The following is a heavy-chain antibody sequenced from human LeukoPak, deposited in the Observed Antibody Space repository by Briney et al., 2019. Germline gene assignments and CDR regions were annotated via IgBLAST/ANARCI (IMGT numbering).Heavy chain of an antibody. V-gene: IGHV3-30-3*01. CDR1: GFTFSSYA. D-gene: IGHD3-22*01. CDR3: AREASDYDSSGYYLPTTYYFDY. J-gene: IGHJ4*02. CDR2: ISYDGSNK. Sequence: GGSLRLSCAASGFTFSSYAMHWVRQAPGKGLEWVAVISYDGSNKYHADSVKGRFTISRDNSKNTLYLQMNSLRAEDTAVYYCAREASDYDSSGYYLPTTYYFDYWGQGTLVTVSS.